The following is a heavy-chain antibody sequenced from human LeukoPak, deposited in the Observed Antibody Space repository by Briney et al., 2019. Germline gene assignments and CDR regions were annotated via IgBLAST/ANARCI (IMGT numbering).Heavy chain of an antibody. V-gene: IGHV3-33*06. CDR1: GFTFSSYG. Sequence: PGGSLRLTCAASGFTFSSYGMHWVRQAPGKGLEWVGVIWYDGSNKYNADSVKGRFTISRDNSKNTLYLQMNSLRAEDTAVYYCAKLDVPYYDFWSGYFYLDYWGQGTLVTVSS. CDR3: AKLDVPYYDFWSGYFYLDY. J-gene: IGHJ4*02. CDR2: IWYDGSNK. D-gene: IGHD3-3*01.